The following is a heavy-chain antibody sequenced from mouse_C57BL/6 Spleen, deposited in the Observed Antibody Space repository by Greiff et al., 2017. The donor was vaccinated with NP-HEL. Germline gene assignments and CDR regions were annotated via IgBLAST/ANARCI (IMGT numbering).Heavy chain of an antibody. CDR2: IDPENGDT. V-gene: IGHV14-4*01. CDR1: GFNIKDDY. J-gene: IGHJ3*01. CDR3: TRGYGFAY. D-gene: IGHD3-1*01. Sequence: EVQLQQSGAELVRPGASVKLSCTASGFNIKDDYMHWVKQRPEQGLEWIGWIDPENGDTEYASKFQGKATITADTSSNTAYLQLSSLTSEDTAVYYCTRGYGFAYWGQGTLVTVSA.